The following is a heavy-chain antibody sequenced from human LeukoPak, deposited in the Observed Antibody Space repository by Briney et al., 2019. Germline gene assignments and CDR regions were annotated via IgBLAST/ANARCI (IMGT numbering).Heavy chain of an antibody. D-gene: IGHD5-18*01. V-gene: IGHV1-2*02. J-gene: IGHJ4*01. CDR3: ARGYSYASIAY. CDR1: GYTFTGYY. Sequence: ASVTVSCKASGYTFTGYYMHWVRRAPGQGLEWMGWINTNSGGTNYAQKFQGRVTMTRDTSISTAYMELSRLRSDDTAVFYCARGYSYASIAYCGQRSPLTVSS. CDR2: INTNSGGT.